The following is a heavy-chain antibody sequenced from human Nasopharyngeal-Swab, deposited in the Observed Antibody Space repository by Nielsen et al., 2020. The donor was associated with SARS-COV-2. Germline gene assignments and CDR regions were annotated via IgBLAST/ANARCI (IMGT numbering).Heavy chain of an antibody. Sequence: SETLSLTCTVSGGSISSRSYYWGWIRQPPGKGLEWIGSIYYSGSTYYNPSLKSRVTISVDTSKNQFSLKLSSVTAADTAVYYCARVVITMVRGVDYAFDIWGQGTMVTVSS. CDR3: ARVVITMVRGVDYAFDI. D-gene: IGHD3-10*01. CDR2: IYYSGST. CDR1: GGSISSRSYY. V-gene: IGHV4-39*07. J-gene: IGHJ3*02.